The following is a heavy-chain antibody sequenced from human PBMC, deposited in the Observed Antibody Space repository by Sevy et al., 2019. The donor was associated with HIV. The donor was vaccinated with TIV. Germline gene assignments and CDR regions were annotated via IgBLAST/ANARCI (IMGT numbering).Heavy chain of an antibody. CDR3: AREWPGAVAALHFDY. D-gene: IGHD6-19*01. Sequence: SETLSLTCTVSGGSISSGSYYWSWIRQPAGKGLEWIGRIYTSGSTNYNPSLKSRVTISVDTSKNQFSLKRSPVTAADTAVYYCAREWPGAVAALHFDYWGQGTLVTVSS. CDR1: GGSISSGSYY. J-gene: IGHJ4*02. V-gene: IGHV4-61*02. CDR2: IYTSGST.